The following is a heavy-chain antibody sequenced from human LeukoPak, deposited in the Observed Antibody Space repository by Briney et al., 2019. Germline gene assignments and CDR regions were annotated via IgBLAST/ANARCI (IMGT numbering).Heavy chain of an antibody. Sequence: PSETLSLTCTVSGGSISSYYWSWIRQPPGKGLEWSGYIYYSGSTNYNPSLKSRVTISVDTSKNQFSLKLSSVTAADTAVYYCARHAGGDYPPYYYYGMDVWGQGTTVTVSS. V-gene: IGHV4-59*08. CDR1: GGSISSYY. CDR2: IYYSGST. D-gene: IGHD4-17*01. J-gene: IGHJ6*02. CDR3: ARHAGGDYPPYYYYGMDV.